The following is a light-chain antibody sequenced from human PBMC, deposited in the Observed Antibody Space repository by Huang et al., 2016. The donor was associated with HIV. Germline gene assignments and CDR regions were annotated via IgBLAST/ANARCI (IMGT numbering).Light chain of an antibody. CDR3: QQRSNWPYT. CDR2: DTS. CDR1: QSVSSY. V-gene: IGKV3-11*01. J-gene: IGKJ2*01. Sequence: EVVLTQSPVTLSLSPGEVATLSCRASQSVSSYLAWYRQKPGQSPRLLIYDTSKRATDIPARFSGSGSGTDFTLTITSLEPEDFAVYYCQQRSNWPYTFGQGTKLDIK.